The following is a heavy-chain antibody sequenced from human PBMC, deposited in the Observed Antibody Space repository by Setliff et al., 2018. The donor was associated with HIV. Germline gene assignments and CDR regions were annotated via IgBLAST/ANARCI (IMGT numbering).Heavy chain of an antibody. CDR3: ARRLGATVFYYFDY. D-gene: IGHD3-16*01. Sequence: SETLSLTCAVSGGSITRTPYYWGWIRQPPGKGLEWIGSIHHSGTAYDNPSLKSRVTISVDPSKNQILLRLSSVTAADTAVYYCARRLGATVFYYFDYWGQGTLVTVSS. CDR1: GGSITRTPYY. J-gene: IGHJ4*02. V-gene: IGHV4-39*01. CDR2: IHHSGTA.